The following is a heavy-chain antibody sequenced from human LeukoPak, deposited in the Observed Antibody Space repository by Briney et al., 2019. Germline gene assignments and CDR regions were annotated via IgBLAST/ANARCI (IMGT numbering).Heavy chain of an antibody. CDR2: ITNDGSST. Sequence: QPGGSLRLSCAASGLTFSSHWMHWVRQAPGKGLVWVSRITNDGSSTTYADSVKGRFTISRDNSKSTLYVQMNSLRAEDTAVYYCARDPAKFWSGHDYWGQGTLVTVSS. D-gene: IGHD3-3*01. CDR1: GLTFSSHW. V-gene: IGHV3-74*01. J-gene: IGHJ4*02. CDR3: ARDPAKFWSGHDY.